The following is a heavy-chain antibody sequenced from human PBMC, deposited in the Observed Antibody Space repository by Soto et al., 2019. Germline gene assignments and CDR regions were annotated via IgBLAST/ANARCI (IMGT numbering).Heavy chain of an antibody. Sequence: SETLSLTCAVYGGSFSGYYWSWIRQPPGKGLEWIGEINHSGSTNYNPSLKSRVTISVDTSKTQFSLKLSSVTAADTAVYYCARAYSSSWKFLDYWGQGALVTVSS. CDR2: INHSGST. J-gene: IGHJ4*02. CDR3: ARAYSSSWKFLDY. CDR1: GGSFSGYY. V-gene: IGHV4-34*01. D-gene: IGHD6-13*01.